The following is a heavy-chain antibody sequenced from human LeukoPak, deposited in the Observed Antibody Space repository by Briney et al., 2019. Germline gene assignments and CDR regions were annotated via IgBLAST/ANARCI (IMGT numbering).Heavy chain of an antibody. Sequence: GASVKVSCKASGYTFTGYYMHWVRQAPGQGLEWMGIISPSGGSTSYAQKFQGRVTMTRDMSTSTVYMELSSLRSEDTAVYYCASGSGSYYHFDYWGQGTLVTVSS. CDR3: ASGSGSYYHFDY. CDR1: GYTFTGYY. V-gene: IGHV1-46*01. CDR2: ISPSGGST. D-gene: IGHD1-26*01. J-gene: IGHJ4*02.